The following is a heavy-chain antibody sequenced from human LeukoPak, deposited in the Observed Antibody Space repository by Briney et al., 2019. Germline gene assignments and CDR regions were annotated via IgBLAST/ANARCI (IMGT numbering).Heavy chain of an antibody. Sequence: ASVKVSCKGSGGTFSSYAFSWVRQAPGQGLEWMGGITPIFGRANYAQKFQGRVTITADESSRTAYMELSSLRSEDAAVYYCARDLSTTGLVPPYYYYLDVWGKGTTVTVSS. CDR2: ITPIFGRA. CDR3: ARDLSTTGLVPPYYYYLDV. V-gene: IGHV1-69*13. J-gene: IGHJ6*03. D-gene: IGHD1-1*01. CDR1: GGTFSSYA.